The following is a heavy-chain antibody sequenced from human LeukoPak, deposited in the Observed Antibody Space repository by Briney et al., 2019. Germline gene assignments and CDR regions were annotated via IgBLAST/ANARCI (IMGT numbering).Heavy chain of an antibody. CDR2: TVSEIDGGTT. CDR1: GFTFNYAW. CDR3: ARDCRRCYHYYYGMDV. V-gene: IGHV3-15*04. J-gene: IGHJ6*02. D-gene: IGHD5-24*01. Sequence: GGSLRLSCAASGFTFNYAWMSWVRQVPGKGLEWVGQTVSEIDGGTTDYAAPVKGRFTISRDDSKSTLYLQMNSLKIEDTAVYYCARDCRRCYHYYYGMDVWGQGTTVTVSS.